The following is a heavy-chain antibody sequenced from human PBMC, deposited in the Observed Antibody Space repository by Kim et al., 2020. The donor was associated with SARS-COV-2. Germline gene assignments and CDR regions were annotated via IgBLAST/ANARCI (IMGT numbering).Heavy chain of an antibody. D-gene: IGHD6-13*01. V-gene: IGHV3-48*02. CDR3: ARGRIAAAGT. J-gene: IGHJ5*02. CDR2: TI. Sequence: TIYDADSVKGRFTITRDKAKNSLYLHMNGLRDEDTAVYYCARGRIAAAGTWGQGTLVTVSS.